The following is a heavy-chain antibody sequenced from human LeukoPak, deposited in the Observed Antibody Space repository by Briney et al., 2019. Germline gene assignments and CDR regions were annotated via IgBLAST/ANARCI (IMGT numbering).Heavy chain of an antibody. V-gene: IGHV3-64*01. J-gene: IGHJ4*02. Sequence: GGSLRLSCVASGFTFSSYGMHWVRQAPGKGLEYVSAISSNGGSTYYANSVKGRFTISRDNSKNTLYLQMGSLRAEDMAVYYCARGYCTNGVCYTDYWGQGTLVTVSS. CDR1: GFTFSSYG. D-gene: IGHD2-8*01. CDR3: ARGYCTNGVCYTDY. CDR2: ISSNGGST.